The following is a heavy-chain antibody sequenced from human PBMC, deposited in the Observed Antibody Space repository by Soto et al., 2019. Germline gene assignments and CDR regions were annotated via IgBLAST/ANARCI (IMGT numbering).Heavy chain of an antibody. Sequence: QVQLVQSGAEVKKPGSSVKVSCKASGGTFSSYAISWVRQAPGQGLEWMGGIIPIFCTANYAQKFQGRVTITADESTSTAYMELSSLRSEDTAVYYCARSPPPTYYYDSSGPAWFDPWGQGTLVTVSS. CDR3: ARSPPPTYYYDSSGPAWFDP. V-gene: IGHV1-69*01. CDR1: GGTFSSYA. CDR2: IIPIFCTA. D-gene: IGHD3-22*01. J-gene: IGHJ5*02.